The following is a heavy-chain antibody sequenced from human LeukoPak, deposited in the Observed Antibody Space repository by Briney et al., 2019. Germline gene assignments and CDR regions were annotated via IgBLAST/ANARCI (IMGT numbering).Heavy chain of an antibody. V-gene: IGHV4-59*11. CDR1: GGSFSSHY. Sequence: SETLSLTCTVSGGSFSSHYWSWIRQPPGKGLQWIGYISYIGSTNYNPSLKSRVTISVDTSKKQFSLKLSSVTAADTAVYYCARDPTTVTKGLDVWGQGTMVTVSS. D-gene: IGHD4-17*01. CDR2: ISYIGST. J-gene: IGHJ3*01. CDR3: ARDPTTVTKGLDV.